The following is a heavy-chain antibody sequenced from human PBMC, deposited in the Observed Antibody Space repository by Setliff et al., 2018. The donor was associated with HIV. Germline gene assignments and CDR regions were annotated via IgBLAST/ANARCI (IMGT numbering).Heavy chain of an antibody. CDR2: IPHNGGT. J-gene: IGHJ5*02. CDR1: GYSIGSGSF. CDR3: ARDAPTVYANGWFDP. D-gene: IGHD2-8*01. Sequence: SETLSLTCAVSGYSIGSGSFWGWIRQPPGKGLEWIATIPHNGGTSYNPDPSLTGRVTISLDTSKNQFSLKLAFVTAADTAVYYCARDAPTVYANGWFDPWGQGTLVTVSS. V-gene: IGHV4-38-2*02.